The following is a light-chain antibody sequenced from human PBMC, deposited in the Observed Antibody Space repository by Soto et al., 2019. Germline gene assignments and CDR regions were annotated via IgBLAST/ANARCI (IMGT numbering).Light chain of an antibody. Sequence: EIVMTQSPVTLSLSPGERATLSCRASQTISYNLAWYQQKPGQAPRLLIYGASTRATGIPARFSGTGSGTEYTLTISSLQSEDVGVYFCQQYNYWPPVTFGGGTRVDIK. CDR2: GAS. CDR1: QTISYN. J-gene: IGKJ4*01. V-gene: IGKV3-15*01. CDR3: QQYNYWPPVT.